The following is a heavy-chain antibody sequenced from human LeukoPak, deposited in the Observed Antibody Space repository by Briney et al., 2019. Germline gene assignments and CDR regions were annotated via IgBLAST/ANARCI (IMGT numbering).Heavy chain of an antibody. CDR2: FDPEHGDT. Sequence: ASVKVSCKVSGYSLTELSMHWVRQAPGKGLEWMGSFDPEHGDTTYAQRLQGRVTMTEDTSTDTAYMELSSLRSEDTAVYYCATEDLIAAVDTGLDYWGQGTLVTVSS. CDR3: ATEDLIAAVDTGLDY. CDR1: GYSLTELS. J-gene: IGHJ4*02. D-gene: IGHD6-13*01. V-gene: IGHV1-24*01.